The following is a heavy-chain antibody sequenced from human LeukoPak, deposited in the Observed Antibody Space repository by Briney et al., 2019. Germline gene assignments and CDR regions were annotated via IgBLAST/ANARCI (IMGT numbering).Heavy chain of an antibody. CDR2: IYYSGST. J-gene: IGHJ6*03. Sequence: SETLSLTCTDSGGSISSYYWSWIRQPPGKGLEWIGYIYYSGSTNYNPSLSSGVTISVDTSKNQFSRKLRPLTAAETAVYYCARDGYYYDSSGYLESPGYMDVWGKGTTVTVSS. D-gene: IGHD3-22*01. CDR1: GGSISSYY. V-gene: IGHV4-59*01. CDR3: ARDGYYYDSSGYLESPGYMDV.